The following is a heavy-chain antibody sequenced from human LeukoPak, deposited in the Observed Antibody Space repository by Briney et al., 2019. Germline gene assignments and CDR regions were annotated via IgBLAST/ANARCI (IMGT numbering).Heavy chain of an antibody. CDR2: IYPGDSDT. J-gene: IGHJ4*02. CDR1: GYSFTSYW. CDR3: ARQRTYYYDSSGHALFDY. D-gene: IGHD3-22*01. Sequence: GESLKISCKGSGYSFTSYWIGWVRQMPGKGLEWMGIIYPGDSDTRYSPSFQGQVTISADKSISTAYLQWSSLKASDTAMYYSARQRTYYYDSSGHALFDYWGQGTLVTVSS. V-gene: IGHV5-51*01.